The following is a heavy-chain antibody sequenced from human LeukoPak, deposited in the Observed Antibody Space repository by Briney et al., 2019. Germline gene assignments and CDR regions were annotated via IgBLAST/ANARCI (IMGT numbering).Heavy chain of an antibody. CDR2: ISWNSGSI. J-gene: IGHJ4*02. D-gene: IGHD6-6*01. Sequence: GRSLRLSCAASGFTFDDYAMHWVRQAPGKGLECVSGISWNSGSIGYADSVKGRFTISRDNAKNSLYLQMNSLRAEDTALYYCAKAPGSSIAASYYFDYWGQGTLVTVSS. CDR3: AKAPGSSIAASYYFDY. V-gene: IGHV3-9*01. CDR1: GFTFDDYA.